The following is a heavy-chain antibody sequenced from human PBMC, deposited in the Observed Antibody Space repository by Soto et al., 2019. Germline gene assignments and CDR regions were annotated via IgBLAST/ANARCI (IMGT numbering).Heavy chain of an antibody. CDR3: AGLYPYESSGYHLNY. Sequence: SETLSLTCTVSGGSISSYYWSWIRQPPGKGLEWIGYIYYSGSTNNNPSLKSRVVISVDKSKNQFSLKLSSVTAADTAVYYCAGLYPYESSGYHLNYWGQGTQVTVSS. CDR1: GGSISSYY. D-gene: IGHD3-22*01. CDR2: IYYSGST. J-gene: IGHJ4*02. V-gene: IGHV4-59*08.